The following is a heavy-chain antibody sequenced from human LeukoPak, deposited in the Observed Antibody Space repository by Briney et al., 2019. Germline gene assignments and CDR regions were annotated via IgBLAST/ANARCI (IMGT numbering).Heavy chain of an antibody. V-gene: IGHV3-23*01. J-gene: IGHJ4*02. D-gene: IGHD3-9*01. CDR1: GFTFSSYA. Sequence: GGSLRLSCAASGFTFSSYAMSWVRQAPGKGLEWVSAISGSGGSTYYADSVKGRFTISRDNSENTLYLQMNSLRAEDTAVYYCAKDYDILTGYHDYWGQGTLVTVSS. CDR3: AKDYDILTGYHDY. CDR2: ISGSGGST.